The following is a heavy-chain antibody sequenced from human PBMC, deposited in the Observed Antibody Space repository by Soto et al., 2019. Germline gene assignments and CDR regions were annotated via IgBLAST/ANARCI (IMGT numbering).Heavy chain of an antibody. D-gene: IGHD3-16*01. V-gene: IGHV3-33*01. Sequence: QVQLVESGGGVVQPGRSLRLSCAASGFTFSTYAIHWVRQAPGRGLEWVAVIWFDGSKKYYADSVKGRFTISRDNSKNTRDLQMDSLRAEDTALYYCARGPAVANYALDVWGQGTTVTVSS. CDR3: ARGPAVANYALDV. J-gene: IGHJ6*02. CDR2: IWFDGSKK. CDR1: GFTFSTYA.